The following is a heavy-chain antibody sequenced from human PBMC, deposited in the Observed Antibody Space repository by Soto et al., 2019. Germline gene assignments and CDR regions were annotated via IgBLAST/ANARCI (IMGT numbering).Heavy chain of an antibody. D-gene: IGHD2-15*01. Sequence: QVQLVQSGAEVKKPGASVKVSCKASGYTFTSYAMHWVRQAPGQRLEWMGWINAGNGNTKYSQKFQGRVTITRDTSASTAYMELSSLGSEDTAVYYCARDRQGVVVAATWYYYYYMDVWGKGTTVTVSS. CDR1: GYTFTSYA. CDR3: ARDRQGVVVAATWYYYYYMDV. V-gene: IGHV1-3*01. J-gene: IGHJ6*03. CDR2: INAGNGNT.